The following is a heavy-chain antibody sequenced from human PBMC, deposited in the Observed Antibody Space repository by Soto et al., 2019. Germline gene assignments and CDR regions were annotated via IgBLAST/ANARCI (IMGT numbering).Heavy chain of an antibody. CDR3: ARRSGTTSFYYYGMDV. V-gene: IGHV5-51*01. CDR2: IYPGDSDT. D-gene: IGHD3-10*01. J-gene: IGHJ6*02. CDR1: GYSFTSYW. Sequence: GESLKISCKGSGYSFTSYWIGWVRQMPGKGLEWMGIIYPGDSDTRYSPSFQGQVTISADKSSSTAYLQWSSLKASDTAMYYCARRSGTTSFYYYGMDVWGQGTTVTVSS.